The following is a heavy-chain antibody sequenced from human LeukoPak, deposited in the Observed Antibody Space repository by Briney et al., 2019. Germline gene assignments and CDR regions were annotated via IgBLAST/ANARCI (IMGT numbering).Heavy chain of an antibody. Sequence: PGGSLRLSCAASGFIFSDYGMHWVRQPPGKGLEWVAVIWNDGSNTYYGDSVKGLFTISRDNSKNTLYLQMNSLRAEDTAIYYCARDNAGLVKHLDAFDLWGQGTMVTVAS. CDR2: IWNDGSNT. CDR1: GFIFSDYG. V-gene: IGHV3-33*01. CDR3: ARDNAGLVKHLDAFDL. D-gene: IGHD1-26*01. J-gene: IGHJ3*01.